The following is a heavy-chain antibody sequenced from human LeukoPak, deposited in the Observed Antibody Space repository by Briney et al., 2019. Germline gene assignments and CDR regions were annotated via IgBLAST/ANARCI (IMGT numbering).Heavy chain of an antibody. CDR2: IYNSGST. CDR3: AREGGAWVYAAYWYFDL. Sequence: PSETLSLTCTVSGGSISSYYWSWIRQPAGKGLEWIGRIYNSGSTNYNPSLKSRVTMSVDTSKNQFSLKLTSVTAADTAVYYCAREGGAWVYAAYWYFDLWGRGTLLTVSS. J-gene: IGHJ2*01. D-gene: IGHD2-8*01. V-gene: IGHV4-4*07. CDR1: GGSISSYY.